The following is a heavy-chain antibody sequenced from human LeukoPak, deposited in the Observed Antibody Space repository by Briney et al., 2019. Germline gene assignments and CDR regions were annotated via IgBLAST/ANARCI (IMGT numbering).Heavy chain of an antibody. J-gene: IGHJ4*02. CDR3: ARGGFYVDY. D-gene: IGHD3-22*01. CDR1: GFTFSGYT. CDR2: ISSGSTTI. Sequence: GGSLRLSCAASGFTFSGYTMNWVRQAPGKGLERVSYISSGSTTIYYADSVKGRFTISRDNAKNSLYLQMNSLRDEDSAVYYCARGGFYVDYWGQGTRVTVSS. V-gene: IGHV3-48*02.